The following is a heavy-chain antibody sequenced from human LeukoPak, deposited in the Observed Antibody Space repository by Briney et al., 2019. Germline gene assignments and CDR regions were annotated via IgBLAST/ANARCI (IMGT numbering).Heavy chain of an antibody. V-gene: IGHV1-46*01. CDR3: AREWVGSSGWYGGALRYYYYGMDV. CDR1: GYTFTSYY. D-gene: IGHD6-19*01. Sequence: ASVTVSCTASGYTFTSYYMHWVRQAPGQGLEWMGIINPSGGSTSYAQKFQGRVTMTRDTSTSTVYMELSSLRSEDTAVYYCAREWVGSSGWYGGALRYYYYGMDVWGQGTTVTVSS. J-gene: IGHJ6*02. CDR2: INPSGGST.